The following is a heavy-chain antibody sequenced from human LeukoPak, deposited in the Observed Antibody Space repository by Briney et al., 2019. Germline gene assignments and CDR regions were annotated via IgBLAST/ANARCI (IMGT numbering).Heavy chain of an antibody. J-gene: IGHJ5*02. V-gene: IGHV1-69*01. CDR2: IIPMLGTP. CDR1: GGTFNTYA. D-gene: IGHD3-22*01. Sequence: ASAKVSCKTSGGTFNTYAISWVRQAPGQGLEWMGGIIPMLGTPNYAQKFQGRVRITADESTSTVYMELSSLRSADTAVYYCARDFAARIGYYDSSGYLGGLDPWGQGTLVTVSS. CDR3: ARDFAARIGYYDSSGYLGGLDP.